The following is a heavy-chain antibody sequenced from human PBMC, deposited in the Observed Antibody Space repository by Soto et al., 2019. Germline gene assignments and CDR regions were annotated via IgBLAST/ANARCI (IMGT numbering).Heavy chain of an antibody. CDR1: GYTFSSYW. CDR2: IFPGDSDS. Sequence: GESLKISCEGSGYTFSSYWIAWVRQIPGKGLEWMGIIFPGDSDSRYSPSFQGQVTMTADKSTSTAYLQWTSLKASDTAMYYYARLLNGMDVWGHGTTVTVSS. J-gene: IGHJ6*02. V-gene: IGHV5-51*01. CDR3: ARLLNGMDV.